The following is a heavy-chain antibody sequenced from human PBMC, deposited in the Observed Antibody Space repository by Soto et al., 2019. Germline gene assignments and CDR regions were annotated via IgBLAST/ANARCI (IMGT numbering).Heavy chain of an antibody. Sequence: DVQLVESGGGLVQSGGSLRLSCRASGFTLSDYEMHWVRQAPGKGLEWVSYISTGSSTIYYADSVKGRFTISRDNANKLLFLEMNSLRPEDTAVYYCGGVRAGAPNGYDGIDVWGQGTTVTVSS. D-gene: IGHD1-26*01. CDR2: ISTGSSTI. CDR3: GGVRAGAPNGYDGIDV. V-gene: IGHV3-48*03. CDR1: GFTLSDYE. J-gene: IGHJ6*02.